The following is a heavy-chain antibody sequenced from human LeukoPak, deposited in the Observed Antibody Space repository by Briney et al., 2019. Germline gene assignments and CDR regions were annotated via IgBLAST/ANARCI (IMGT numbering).Heavy chain of an antibody. V-gene: IGHV3-74*01. CDR1: GFTFDDYG. J-gene: IGHJ4*02. CDR2: INSDGSST. D-gene: IGHD5-12*01. CDR3: ARDRGYSVDY. Sequence: GGSLRLSCAASGFTFDDYGMSWVRQAPGKGLEWVSRINSDGSSTNYADSVKGRFTISRDNAKNTLYLQMNSLRAEDTAVYYCARDRGYSVDYWGQGTLVTVSS.